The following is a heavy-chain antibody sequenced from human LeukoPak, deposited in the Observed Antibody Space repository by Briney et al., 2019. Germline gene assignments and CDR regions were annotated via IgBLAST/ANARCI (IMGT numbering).Heavy chain of an antibody. CDR3: AKSYFDFLSGFDY. CDR1: GFTFSSAW. V-gene: IGHV3-74*03. D-gene: IGHD3-3*01. CDR2: ITDDATT. J-gene: IGHJ4*02. Sequence: GGSLRLSCAASGFTFSSAWMHWVRHAPGTGLVWVSRITDDATTTYADSVKGRFTISRDNSKNTLYLKMNSLRTEETAVYYCAKSYFDFLSGFDYWGPGTLVTVSS.